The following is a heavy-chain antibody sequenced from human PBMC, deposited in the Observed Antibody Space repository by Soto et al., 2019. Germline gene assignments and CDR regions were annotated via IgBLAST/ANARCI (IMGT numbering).Heavy chain of an antibody. Sequence: QVQLVESGGGVVQPGRSLRLSCAASGFTFSSYGMHWVRQAPGKGLEWVAVISYDGSNKYYADSVKGRFTISRDNSKNTLYLQMNSLLAEDTAVYYCAKDRGYSYRAGFDYWGQGTLVTVSS. D-gene: IGHD5-18*01. V-gene: IGHV3-30*18. CDR1: GFTFSSYG. J-gene: IGHJ4*02. CDR2: ISYDGSNK. CDR3: AKDRGYSYRAGFDY.